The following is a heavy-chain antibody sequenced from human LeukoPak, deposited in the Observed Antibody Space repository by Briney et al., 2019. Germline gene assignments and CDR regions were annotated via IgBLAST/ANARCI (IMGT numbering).Heavy chain of an antibody. CDR2: IIPIFGTA. CDR3: ARMRDDYGLN. V-gene: IGHV1-69*05. CDR1: GGTFSSYA. D-gene: IGHD4-17*01. Sequence: ASVKVSCKASGGTFSSYAISWVRQAPGQGLEWMGGIIPIFGTANYAQKFQGRVTITTDESTSTAYMKLSSLRSEDAAVYYCARMRDDYGLNWGQGTLVTVSS. J-gene: IGHJ4*02.